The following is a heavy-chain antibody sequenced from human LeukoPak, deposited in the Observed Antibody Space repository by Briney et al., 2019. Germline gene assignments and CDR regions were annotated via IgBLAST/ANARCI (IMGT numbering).Heavy chain of an antibody. CDR2: IYYSGST. J-gene: IGHJ1*01. Sequence: HPSQTLSLTCTVSGGSISSSRFYWGWVRQPPEKGLEWIANIYYSGSTYYNPSLKSRVTISVDTSKNQFSLNLTSVTAADTAVYYCATTVGTYYYNGSSYSFRSDYFQHWGQGTLVTVSS. CDR1: GGSISSSRFY. CDR3: ATTVGTYYYNGSSYSFRSDYFQH. V-gene: IGHV4-39*01. D-gene: IGHD3-22*01.